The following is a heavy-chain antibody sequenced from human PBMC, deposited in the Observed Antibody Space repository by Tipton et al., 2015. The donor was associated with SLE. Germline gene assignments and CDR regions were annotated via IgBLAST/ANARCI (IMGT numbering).Heavy chain of an antibody. J-gene: IGHJ6*02. D-gene: IGHD3-10*01. Sequence: GSLRLSCAASGFTFSSNFMSWVRQAPGKGLEWVSVIYSGGNTYYADSVKDRFTISRDNFKNTLYLQMNSLRAEDTAVYYCARGPNYYGSGSYGMDVWGQGTTVTVSS. CDR2: IYSGGNT. V-gene: IGHV3-66*01. CDR3: ARGPNYYGSGSYGMDV. CDR1: GFTFSSNF.